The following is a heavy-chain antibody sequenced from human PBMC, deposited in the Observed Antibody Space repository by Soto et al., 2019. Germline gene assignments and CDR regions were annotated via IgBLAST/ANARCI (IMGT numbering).Heavy chain of an antibody. Sequence: SETLSLTCTVSGGSISSYYWSWIRQPPGKGLEWIGYIYYSGSTNYNPSLKSRVTISVDTSKNQFSLKLSSVTAADTAVYYCARHRYGDIDYWGQGTLVTVSS. CDR1: GGSISSYY. D-gene: IGHD4-17*01. V-gene: IGHV4-59*08. CDR3: ARHRYGDIDY. J-gene: IGHJ4*02. CDR2: IYYSGST.